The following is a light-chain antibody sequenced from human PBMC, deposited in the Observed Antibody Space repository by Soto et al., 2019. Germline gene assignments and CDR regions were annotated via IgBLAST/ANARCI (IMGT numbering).Light chain of an antibody. J-gene: IGLJ1*01. V-gene: IGLV2-11*01. CDR3: LSYAGNYIYV. CDR1: SSDIGTYNA. CDR2: DVT. Sequence: SVLTQPRSVSGSPGRSVTISCTGTSSDIGTYNAVSWYQHNPGKAPKLMIFDVTKRPSGVPDRFSGSKSCNTASLTISGLQAEDEADYYCLSYAGNYIYVFGTGTKVTVL.